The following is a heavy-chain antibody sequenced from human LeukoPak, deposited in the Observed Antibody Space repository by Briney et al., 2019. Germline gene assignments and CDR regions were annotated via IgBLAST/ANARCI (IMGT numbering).Heavy chain of an antibody. Sequence: GGSLRLSCAASGFTFSSYGMHWVRQAPGKGLEWVAVISYDGSNKYYADSVKGRFTISRDNSKNTLYLQTNSLRAEDTAVYYCAKVDGDYYYFGMDVWGKGTTVTVSS. CDR2: ISYDGSNK. V-gene: IGHV3-30*18. CDR1: GFTFSSYG. J-gene: IGHJ6*04. D-gene: IGHD4-17*01. CDR3: AKVDGDYYYFGMDV.